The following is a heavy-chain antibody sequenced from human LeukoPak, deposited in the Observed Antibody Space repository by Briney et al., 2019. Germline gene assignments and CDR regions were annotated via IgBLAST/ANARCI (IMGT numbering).Heavy chain of an antibody. CDR1: GGSISSGDYY. V-gene: IGHV4-30-4*01. J-gene: IGHJ5*02. Sequence: SQTLSLTCTVSGGSISSGDYYWSWIRQPPGKGLEWIAYMYYSGSTYYNPSLKSRATISLDTSKYQFSLKLSSVTAADTAVYYCARPYYYDSRIDPWGQGTLVTVSS. CDR3: ARPYYYDSRIDP. D-gene: IGHD3-22*01. CDR2: MYYSGST.